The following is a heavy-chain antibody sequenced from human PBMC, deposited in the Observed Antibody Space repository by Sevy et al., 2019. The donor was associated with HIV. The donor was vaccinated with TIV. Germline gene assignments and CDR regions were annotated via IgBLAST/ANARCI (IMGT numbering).Heavy chain of an antibody. CDR1: GFAFNEYS. Sequence: GGSLRLSCAASGFAFNEYSMSWIRQPPGKGLEWVATLSFGCGKINYADSVKGRFTISRDNSKNSFYLQMDNLRVEDTALYYCAREGCSRPHDYWGQGTLVTVSS. CDR2: LSFGCGKI. D-gene: IGHD2-8*01. J-gene: IGHJ4*02. V-gene: IGHV3-21*04. CDR3: AREGCSRPHDY.